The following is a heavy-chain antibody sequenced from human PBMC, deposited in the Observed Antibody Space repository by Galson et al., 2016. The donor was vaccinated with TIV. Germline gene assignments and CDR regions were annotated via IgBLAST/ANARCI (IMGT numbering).Heavy chain of an antibody. J-gene: IGHJ6*02. CDR2: FSNSDYT. D-gene: IGHD2-21*01. V-gene: IGHV3-66*03. CDR3: ARERRHFGDNCYLSYYFGMDV. Sequence: SLRLSCAASGFSVSDNYINWVRPAPGKGLEWVSIFSNSDYTTYADSVNGRFTISRDNSKNTVYLHMSRLSAEDTAAYDCARERRHFGDNCYLSYYFGMDVWGQGTTVTVSS. CDR1: GFSVSDNY.